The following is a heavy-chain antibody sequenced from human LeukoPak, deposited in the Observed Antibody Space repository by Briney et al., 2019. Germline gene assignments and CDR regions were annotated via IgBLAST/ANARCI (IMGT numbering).Heavy chain of an antibody. Sequence: RPSETLSLTCTVSGGSISSYYWSWIRQPPGKGLEWIGYIYYSGSTNYNPSLKSRVTILVDTSKNQFSLKLSSVTAADTAVYYCAREGIAAAGTAGSYFDYWGQGTLVTVSS. CDR1: GGSISSYY. J-gene: IGHJ4*02. CDR3: AREGIAAAGTAGSYFDY. V-gene: IGHV4-59*01. D-gene: IGHD6-13*01. CDR2: IYYSGST.